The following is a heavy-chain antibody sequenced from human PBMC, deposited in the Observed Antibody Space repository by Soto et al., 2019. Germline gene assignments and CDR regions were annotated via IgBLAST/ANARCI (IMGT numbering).Heavy chain of an antibody. CDR1: GFTFSSYA. J-gene: IGHJ3*02. Sequence: EVQLLESWGGLVQPGGSLRLSCAASGFTFSSYAMSWVRQAPGKGLEWVSAISGSGGSTYYADSVKGRFTISRDNSKNTLYLQMNSLRAEDTAVYYCARPAVVYDAFDIWGQGTMVTVSS. CDR2: ISGSGGST. CDR3: ARPAVVYDAFDI. V-gene: IGHV3-23*01. D-gene: IGHD2-15*01.